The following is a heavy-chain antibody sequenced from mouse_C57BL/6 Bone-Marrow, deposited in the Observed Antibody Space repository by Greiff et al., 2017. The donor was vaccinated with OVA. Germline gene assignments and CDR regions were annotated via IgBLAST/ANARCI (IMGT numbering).Heavy chain of an antibody. Sequence: EVQLQQSGPELVKPGASVKISCKASGYTFTDYYMNWVKQSHGKSLEWIGDINPNNGGTSYNQKFKGKATLTVDKSSSTAYMELRSLTSEDSAVYYCARSPTLHYYGSSYWFAYWGQGTLVTVSA. D-gene: IGHD1-1*01. CDR2: INPNNGGT. V-gene: IGHV1-26*01. CDR3: ARSPTLHYYGSSYWFAY. J-gene: IGHJ3*01. CDR1: GYTFTDYY.